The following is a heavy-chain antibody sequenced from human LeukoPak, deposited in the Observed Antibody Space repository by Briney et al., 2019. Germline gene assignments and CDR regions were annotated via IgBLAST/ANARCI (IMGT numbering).Heavy chain of an antibody. CDR2: IYTGTT. J-gene: IGHJ4*02. CDR3: ARGTEMTSFTGYYSFDY. V-gene: IGHV4-4*07. CDR1: GGSIGTFF. Sequence: SETLSLTCTVSGGSIGTFFWTWIRQSAGKGLEWIGRIYTGTTYYNPSLESRATISVDTSDNRFSLKLTSLTAADTAVYYCARGTEMTSFTGYYSFDYWGRGSLVTVSS. D-gene: IGHD3-9*01.